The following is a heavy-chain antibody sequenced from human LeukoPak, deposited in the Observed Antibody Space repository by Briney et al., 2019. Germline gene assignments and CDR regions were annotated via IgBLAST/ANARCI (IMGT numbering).Heavy chain of an antibody. V-gene: IGHV1-2*02. CDR1: GYSVNNYG. J-gene: IGHJ3*02. Sequence: ASVKVSCKASGYSVNNYGISWVRQAPGQGLEWMGWINPNSGGTNYAQKFQGRVTMTRDTSISTAYMELSRLRSDDTAVYYCARGDCSSTSCYAFDIWGQGTMVTVSS. D-gene: IGHD2-2*01. CDR2: INPNSGGT. CDR3: ARGDCSSTSCYAFDI.